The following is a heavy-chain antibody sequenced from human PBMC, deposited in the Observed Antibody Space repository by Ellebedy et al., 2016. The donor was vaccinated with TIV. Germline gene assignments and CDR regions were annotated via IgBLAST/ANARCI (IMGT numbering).Heavy chain of an antibody. CDR2: ISGSGGST. D-gene: IGHD3-10*01. J-gene: IGHJ4*02. Sequence: GESLKISCAASGFTFSSYEMNWVRQAPGKGLEWVSAISGSGGSTYYADSVKGRFTISRDNSKNTLYLQMNSLRAEDTAVYYCAKDLFGELTSWGQGTLVTVSS. CDR1: GFTFSSYE. CDR3: AKDLFGELTS. V-gene: IGHV3-23*01.